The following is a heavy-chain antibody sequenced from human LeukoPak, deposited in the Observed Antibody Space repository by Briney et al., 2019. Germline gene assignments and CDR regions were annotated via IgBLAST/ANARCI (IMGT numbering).Heavy chain of an antibody. D-gene: IGHD6-19*01. Sequence: GGSLRLSCAASGFTYSDHAMEWVRQTPGKGLEWVSSITPATDNIYYTPSVEGRFTISRDNPKHSLYLQMNNLRADDTAVYYCARLAGPRPGTYYFDFWGQGVQVTVSS. CDR2: ITPATDNI. J-gene: IGHJ4*02. CDR1: GFTYSDHA. CDR3: ARLAGPRPGTYYFDF. V-gene: IGHV3-21*01.